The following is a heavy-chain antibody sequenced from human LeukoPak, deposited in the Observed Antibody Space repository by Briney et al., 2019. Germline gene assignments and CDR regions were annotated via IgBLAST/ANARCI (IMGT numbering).Heavy chain of an antibody. CDR3: GRALYRGFDY. V-gene: IGHV3-74*01. D-gene: IGHD1-26*01. Sequence: GGSLRLSCAASGFTFSNYWMGWVRQAPGKGLVWVSRINTDGSRTSYADSVKGRFTISRDNAKNTLYLQMNSLRAEDTAVYYCGRALYRGFDYWGQGTLVTVSS. CDR1: GFTFSNYW. CDR2: INTDGSRT. J-gene: IGHJ4*02.